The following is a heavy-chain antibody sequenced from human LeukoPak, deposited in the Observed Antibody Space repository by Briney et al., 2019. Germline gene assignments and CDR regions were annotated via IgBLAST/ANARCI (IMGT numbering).Heavy chain of an antibody. CDR1: GGTFSSYA. J-gene: IGHJ4*02. D-gene: IGHD5-18*01. V-gene: IGHV1-69*05. CDR2: IIPIFGTA. Sequence: SVKVSCKASGGTFSSYAISWVRRAPGHGLEWMGRIIPIFGTATYAQKFHGRVTITTDESTSTAYMELSSLRSEDTAVYYCARGRGLQLWLDYWGQGTLVTVSS. CDR3: ARGRGLQLWLDY.